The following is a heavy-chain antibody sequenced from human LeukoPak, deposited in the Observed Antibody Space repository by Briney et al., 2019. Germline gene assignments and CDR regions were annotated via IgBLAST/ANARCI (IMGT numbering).Heavy chain of an antibody. J-gene: IGHJ4*02. V-gene: IGHV3-21*01. Sequence: PGGSLRLSCAAYAFTFSSYSMKWVRQAPGKGLEWVSSISSSSSYIYYADSVKGRFTISRDNAKNSLYLQMNSLRAEDTAVYYCAGDVPNYFDLWSCYPEGGYFDYWGQGTLVTVSS. CDR3: AGDVPNYFDLWSCYPEGGYFDY. D-gene: IGHD3-3*01. CDR2: ISSSSSYI. CDR1: AFTFSSYS.